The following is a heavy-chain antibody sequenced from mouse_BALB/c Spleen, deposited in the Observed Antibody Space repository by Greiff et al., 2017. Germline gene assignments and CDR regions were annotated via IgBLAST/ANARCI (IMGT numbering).Heavy chain of an antibody. CDR2: IWGDGST. D-gene: IGHD1-1*01. J-gene: IGHJ4*01. Sequence: VQRVESGPGLVAPSQSLSITCTVSGFSLTGYGVNWVRQPPGKGLEWLGMIWGDGSTDYNSALKSRLSISKDNSKSQVFLKMNSLQTDDTARYYCARDRSDYGSSYYAMDYWGQGTSVTVSS. CDR3: ARDRSDYGSSYYAMDY. V-gene: IGHV2-6-7*01. CDR1: GFSLTGYG.